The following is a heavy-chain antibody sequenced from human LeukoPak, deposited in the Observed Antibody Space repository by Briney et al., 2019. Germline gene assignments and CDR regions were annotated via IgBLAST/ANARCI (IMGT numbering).Heavy chain of an antibody. V-gene: IGHV3-23*01. J-gene: IGHJ5*02. Sequence: GGSLRLSCAASGFTFSSYAMSWVRQAPGKGLEWVSAISGSSGSTYYADSVRGRFTISRDNSKNTLYLQMNSLRAEDTAVYFCARSRDGGFDPWGQGTLVTVSS. CDR3: ARSRDGGFDP. D-gene: IGHD1-26*01. CDR1: GFTFSSYA. CDR2: ISGSSGST.